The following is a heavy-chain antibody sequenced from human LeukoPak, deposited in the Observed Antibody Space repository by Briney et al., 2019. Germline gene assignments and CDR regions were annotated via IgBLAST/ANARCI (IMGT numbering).Heavy chain of an antibody. J-gene: IGHJ5*02. CDR3: ARVQDTVTHVRGRTNNWFDP. CDR2: IIPIFGTA. D-gene: IGHD4-17*01. CDR1: GGTFSSYA. Sequence: SVKVSCKASGGTFSSYAISWVRQAPGQGLEWMGRIIPIFGTANYAQKFQGRVTITTDESTSTAYMELSSLRSEDTAVYYCARVQDTVTHVRGRTNNWFDPWGRGTLVTVSS. V-gene: IGHV1-69*05.